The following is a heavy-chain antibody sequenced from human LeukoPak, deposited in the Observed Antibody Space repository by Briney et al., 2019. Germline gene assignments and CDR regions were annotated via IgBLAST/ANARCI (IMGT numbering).Heavy chain of an antibody. V-gene: IGHV4-59*02. CDR3: SEGYFEPFDH. J-gene: IGHJ4*02. Sequence: ASGTLSLTCNVSGVSVSTSHWNWIRQRPGKGLEWIGCLSYTGKTDYNPSLKSRVSISLGSSNNHFSLKLTSVTAADTAVYYCSEGYFEPFDHWGQGILVTVSS. CDR1: GVSVSTSH. D-gene: IGHD2/OR15-2a*01. CDR2: LSYTGKT.